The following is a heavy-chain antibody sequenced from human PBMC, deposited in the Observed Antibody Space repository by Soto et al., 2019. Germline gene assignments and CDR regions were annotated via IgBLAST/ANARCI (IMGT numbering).Heavy chain of an antibody. J-gene: IGHJ4*02. CDR1: GFTVSSNY. D-gene: IGHD3-3*01. Sequence: EVQLVETGGGLIQPGGSLRLSCAASGFTVSSNYMSWVRQAPGKGLEWVSVIYSGGSTYYADSVKGRFTISRDNSKNTLYLQMNSLRAEDTVVYYCARGRSYYDFWSGAKYYFDYWGQGTLVTVSS. V-gene: IGHV3-53*02. CDR2: IYSGGST. CDR3: ARGRSYYDFWSGAKYYFDY.